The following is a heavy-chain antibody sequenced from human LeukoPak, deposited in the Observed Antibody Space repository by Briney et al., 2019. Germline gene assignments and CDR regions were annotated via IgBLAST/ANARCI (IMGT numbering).Heavy chain of an antibody. CDR2: IVVGSGNT. V-gene: IGHV1-58*01. D-gene: IGHD5-18*01. CDR3: ARERGYSYGPFDY. CDR1: GFTFTSSA. Sequence: ASVKVSCKASGFTFTSSAVQWVRQARGQRLEWIGWIVVGSGNTNYAQKFQERVTITRDMSTSTAYMELGSLRSEDTAVYYCARERGYSYGPFDYWGQGTLVTVSS. J-gene: IGHJ4*02.